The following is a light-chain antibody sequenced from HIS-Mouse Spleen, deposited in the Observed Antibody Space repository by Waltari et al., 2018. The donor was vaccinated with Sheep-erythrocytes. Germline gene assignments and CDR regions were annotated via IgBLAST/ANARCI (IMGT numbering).Light chain of an antibody. Sequence: DIQMTQSPSSLSASVGDRVTITCRASQSISSYLNWYQQKPGKAPKLLIYAASSLQSGVPSRFSGSGSVTDFTLTSSSLQPEEFATYYCQQRYRTPQFTFGPGTKVDI. CDR2: AAS. CDR3: QQRYRTPQFT. V-gene: IGKV1-39*01. CDR1: QSISSY. J-gene: IGKJ3*01.